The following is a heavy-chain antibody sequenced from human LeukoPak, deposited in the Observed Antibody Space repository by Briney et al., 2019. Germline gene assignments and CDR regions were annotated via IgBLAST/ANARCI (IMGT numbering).Heavy chain of an antibody. CDR2: INPNSGGT. D-gene: IGHD4-17*01. Sequence: VXSVSVSCKASGYTFTGYYMHWVRQAPGQGLEGMGWINPNSGGTNYAQKFQGRVTMTRDTSISTAYMELSRLRSDDTAVYYCARDLTVTNDYWGQGTLVTVSS. V-gene: IGHV1-2*02. CDR3: ARDLTVTNDY. J-gene: IGHJ4*02. CDR1: GYTFTGYY.